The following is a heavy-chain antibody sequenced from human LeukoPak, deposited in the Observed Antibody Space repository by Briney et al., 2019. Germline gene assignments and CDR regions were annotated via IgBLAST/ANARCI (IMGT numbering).Heavy chain of an antibody. CDR3: VRGYCSTARCSNFDH. Sequence: GESLPFCCKASGYQFTGFWISWVRQKPGKGLEWMGIIYPDDSDTRYSPSFQGQVTISADTSISTAYLQWSSLKASDTAMYFCVRGYCSTARCSNFDHWGPGTLVTVSS. CDR1: GYQFTGFW. V-gene: IGHV5-51*01. CDR2: IYPDDSDT. J-gene: IGHJ4*02. D-gene: IGHD2-2*01.